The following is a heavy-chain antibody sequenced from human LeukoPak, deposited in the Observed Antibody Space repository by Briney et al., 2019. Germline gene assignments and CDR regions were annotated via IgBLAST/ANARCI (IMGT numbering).Heavy chain of an antibody. CDR1: GGSISSGGYY. CDR3: ARVNTYDFWSGYYWPYYFDY. J-gene: IGHJ4*02. D-gene: IGHD3-3*01. CDR2: IYYSGST. Sequence: SETLSLTCTVSGGSISSGGYYWSWIRQHPGKGLEWIGYIYYSGSTYYNPSLKSRVTISVDTSKNQFSLKLSSVTAADTAVYYCARVNTYDFWSGYYWPYYFDYWGQGTLVTVSS. V-gene: IGHV4-31*03.